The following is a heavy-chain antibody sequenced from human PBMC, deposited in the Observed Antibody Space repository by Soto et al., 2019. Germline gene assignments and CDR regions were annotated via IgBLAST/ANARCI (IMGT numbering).Heavy chain of an antibody. CDR2: ISSSNRTI. CDR3: GREAWPLLQTATDG. Sequence: EVQLVESGGGLEQPGGSLRLSCAASGFTFRSYSMNWVRQAPGKGLEWVSYISSSNRTISYADSVKGRFTICRDNAKNSPYQQTPSLGDEATAVHYCGREAWPLLQTATDGWGEGTTGTASS. D-gene: IGHD1-26*01. CDR1: GFTFRSYS. J-gene: IGHJ6*04. V-gene: IGHV3-48*02.